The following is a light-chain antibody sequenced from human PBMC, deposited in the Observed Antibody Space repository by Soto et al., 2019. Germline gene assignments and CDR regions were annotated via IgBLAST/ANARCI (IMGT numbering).Light chain of an antibody. CDR1: QSVSSSY. V-gene: IGKV3-20*01. Sequence: EIVLTQSPGTLSLSPGERATLSCRASQSVSSSYLAWDQQKPGQAPRLLIYGASSRATGIPDRFSGSGFGTDFTLTISRLEPEDFAVYYCQQYGSPRTFGGGTKVEIK. J-gene: IGKJ4*01. CDR3: QQYGSPRT. CDR2: GAS.